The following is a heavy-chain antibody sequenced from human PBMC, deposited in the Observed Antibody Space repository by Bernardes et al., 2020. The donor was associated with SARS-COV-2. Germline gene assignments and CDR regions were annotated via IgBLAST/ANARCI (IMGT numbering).Heavy chain of an antibody. CDR3: ATEHPGSYLVDYFDY. V-gene: IGHV3-53*05. CDR2: IYVGGTT. CDR1: GFSVSTNY. D-gene: IGHD1-26*01. J-gene: IGHJ4*02. Sequence: GGSLRLSCSVSGFSVSTNYMRWVRQAPGKGPEWVSVIYVGGTTYYTDSVKGRFTISRDDSKNVVFLQMNSLTTEDTAVYYCATEHPGSYLVDYFDYWGQGTLVTVSS.